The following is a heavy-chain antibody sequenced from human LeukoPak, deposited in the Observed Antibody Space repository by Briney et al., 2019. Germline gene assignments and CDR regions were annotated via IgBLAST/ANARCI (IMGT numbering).Heavy chain of an antibody. J-gene: IGHJ6*03. Sequence: PGGSLRLSCAASGFTFSSYEMNWVRQAPGKGLVWVSYISSSGSTIYYADSVKGRFTISRDNAKNSPYLQMNSLRAEDTAVYYCASAGHYGDYYYYYMDVWGKGTTVTVSS. CDR1: GFTFSSYE. V-gene: IGHV3-48*03. CDR2: ISSSGSTI. D-gene: IGHD4-17*01. CDR3: ASAGHYGDYYYYYMDV.